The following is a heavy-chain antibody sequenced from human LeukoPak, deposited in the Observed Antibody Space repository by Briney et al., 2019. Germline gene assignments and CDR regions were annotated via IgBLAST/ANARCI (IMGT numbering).Heavy chain of an antibody. CDR2: ISYDGSNK. J-gene: IGHJ6*03. V-gene: IGHV3-30*04. CDR3: AKTHSSSWGYMDV. CDR1: GFTFSSYA. Sequence: PGGSLRLSCEASGFTFSSYAMHWVRQAPGKGLEWVAFISYDGSNKYYADSVKGRFTISRDNSKNTLYLQMNSLRAEDTAVFYCAKTHSSSWGYMDVWGKGTTVTVSS. D-gene: IGHD6-13*01.